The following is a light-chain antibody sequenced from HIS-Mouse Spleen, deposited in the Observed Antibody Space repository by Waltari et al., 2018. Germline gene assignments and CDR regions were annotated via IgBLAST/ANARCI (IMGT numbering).Light chain of an antibody. V-gene: IGLV3-10*01. CDR3: YSTDSSGNHRV. Sequence: SYALTQLPSVSFSPGTSPRMTCSGDASPKEYAYWYQQKSGQAPVLVISEDSKRPTGIPGRCYGSSSGTMATLTISGAQVEDEADYYCYSTDSSGNHRVFGGGTKLTVL. CDR1: ASPKEY. CDR2: EDS. J-gene: IGLJ2*01.